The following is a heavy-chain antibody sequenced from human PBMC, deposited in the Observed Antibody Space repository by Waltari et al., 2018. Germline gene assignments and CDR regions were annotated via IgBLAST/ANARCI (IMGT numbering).Heavy chain of an antibody. Sequence: EVQRVESGGNLVQPGGSLRLSCAASGFTFCSPCMHWVRQAPGKGLVWVSRINRDGSNTRYADSVKGRFTISRDNAKNTLYLEMNSLRAEDTAVYFCAGGPQSGASSAWYGWFDPWGQGTLVTVSS. D-gene: IGHD6-13*01. CDR1: GFTFCSPC. V-gene: IGHV3-74*01. CDR2: INRDGSNT. J-gene: IGHJ5*02. CDR3: AGGPQSGASSAWYGWFDP.